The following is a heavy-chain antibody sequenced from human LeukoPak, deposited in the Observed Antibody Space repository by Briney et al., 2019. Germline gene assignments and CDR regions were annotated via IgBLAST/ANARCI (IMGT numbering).Heavy chain of an antibody. CDR1: AFTASSNY. D-gene: IGHD5-12*01. Sequence: GTLRPSSAASAFTASSNYMRWVRQAPGRGREWVSVIFSGGGNTNQHSLKGRLTVSGVNSKHTLYLQMNSLRAEDTAVYYCARARYSGYGMDVWGQGTTVTVSS. V-gene: IGHV3-53*01. CDR2: IFSGGGN. CDR3: ARARYSGYGMDV. J-gene: IGHJ6*02.